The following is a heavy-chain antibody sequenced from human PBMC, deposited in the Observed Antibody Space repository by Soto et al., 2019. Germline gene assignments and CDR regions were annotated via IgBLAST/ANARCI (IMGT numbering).Heavy chain of an antibody. D-gene: IGHD3-10*01. CDR3: ARPTYYYGSGSYDFDY. CDR2: ISAYNGNT. Sequence: ASVKVSCKASGYKFTNYGFTWVRQAPGQGLEWVGWISAYNGNTNYAQKLQDRVTMTTDTSATTAYMELSSLRSEDKAVYYCARPTYYYGSGSYDFDYWGQGTLVTVS. CDR1: GYKFTNYG. J-gene: IGHJ4*02. V-gene: IGHV1-18*01.